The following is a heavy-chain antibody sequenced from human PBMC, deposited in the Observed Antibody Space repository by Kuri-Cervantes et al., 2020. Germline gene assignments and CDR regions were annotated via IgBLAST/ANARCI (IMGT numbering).Heavy chain of an antibody. D-gene: IGHD4-17*01. Sequence: GGSLRLSCAASGFTFGRYDIHWVRQAPGKGLEWVSVIYSCGSTYYADSVKGRFTISRDNSKKTLYLQMNGLRAEDTAVYYCVKDPKGDPITTTVFLLWGQGTLVTVSS. CDR3: VKDPKGDPITTTVFLL. J-gene: IGHJ4*02. CDR1: GFTFGRYD. V-gene: IGHV3-66*03. CDR2: IYSCGST.